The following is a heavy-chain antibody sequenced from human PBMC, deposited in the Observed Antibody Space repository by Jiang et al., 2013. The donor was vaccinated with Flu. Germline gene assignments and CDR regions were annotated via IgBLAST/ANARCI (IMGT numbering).Heavy chain of an antibody. Sequence: SRDNSKNTLYLQMNSLRAEDTAVYYCAKFFGFMPSCYTCYFDYWGQGTLVTVSS. CDR3: AKFFGFMPSCYTCYFDY. J-gene: IGHJ4*02. V-gene: IGHV3-23*01. D-gene: IGHD2-2*02.